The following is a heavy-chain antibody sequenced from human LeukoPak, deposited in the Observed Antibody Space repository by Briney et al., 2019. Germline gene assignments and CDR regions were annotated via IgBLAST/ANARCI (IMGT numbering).Heavy chain of an antibody. Sequence: GGSLRLSYAASGFSLSNHWVTWVRQAPGKGPEWVAHINVDGSEKDFLDSVRGRFTISRDNSKNSVYLQMNTLRVEDTAVYHCARGHYGLDVWGQGTTVTVSS. J-gene: IGHJ6*02. CDR1: GFSLSNHW. V-gene: IGHV3-7*01. CDR3: ARGHYGLDV. CDR2: INVDGSEK.